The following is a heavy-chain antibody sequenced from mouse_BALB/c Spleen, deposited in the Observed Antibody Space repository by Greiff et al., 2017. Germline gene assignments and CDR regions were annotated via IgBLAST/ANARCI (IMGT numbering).Heavy chain of an antibody. CDR3: ARLGDYQFAY. CDR2: INPSNGRT. J-gene: IGHJ3*01. CDR1: GYTFTSYW. Sequence: VQLQQPGAELVKPGASVKLSCKASGYTFTSYWMHWVKQRPGQGLEWIGEINPSNGRTNYNEKFKSKATLTVDKSSSTAYMQLSSLTSEDSAVYYCARLGDYQFAYWGQGTLVTVSA. D-gene: IGHD2-4*01. V-gene: IGHV1S81*02.